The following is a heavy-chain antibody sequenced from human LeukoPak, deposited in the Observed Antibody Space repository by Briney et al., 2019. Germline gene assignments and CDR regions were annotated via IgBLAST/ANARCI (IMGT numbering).Heavy chain of an antibody. J-gene: IGHJ4*02. D-gene: IGHD4-17*01. V-gene: IGHV3-23*01. Sequence: GGSLRLSCAASGFTFSSDAMSWVRQAPGKGLEWVSAISGSGGSTYYADSVKGRFTISRDNSKNTLYLQMNSLRAEGTAVYYCAKDHGDYVTTYFDYWGQGTLVTVSS. CDR1: GFTFSSDA. CDR2: ISGSGGST. CDR3: AKDHGDYVTTYFDY.